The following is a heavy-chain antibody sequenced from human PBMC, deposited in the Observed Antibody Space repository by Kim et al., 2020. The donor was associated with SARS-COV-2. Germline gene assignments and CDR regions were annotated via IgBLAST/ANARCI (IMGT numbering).Heavy chain of an antibody. Sequence: ASVKVSCNPSGYTFTSYYIHWGRQAPGQGLEWMGIINPSGGSTTYAQKFQGGVTITRDMSTSTVYMELSSLRSEDTAVYYCASASSNWSFDYWGQGTLVTVSS. J-gene: IGHJ4*02. D-gene: IGHD6-13*01. V-gene: IGHV1-46*01. CDR3: ASASSNWSFDY. CDR2: INPSGGST. CDR1: GYTFTSYY.